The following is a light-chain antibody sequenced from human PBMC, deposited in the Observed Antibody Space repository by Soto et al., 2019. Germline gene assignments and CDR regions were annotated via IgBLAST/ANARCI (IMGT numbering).Light chain of an antibody. Sequence: DIQMTQSPSSLSASVGASVTITCRASQNIYNYLNWYQQKPGKAPRLLIYAASTLHSGVPSRFTGSGSGTDFSLTINGLQPEDFATYYCQHSYTAPPFTFGLGTRLEI. CDR2: AAS. CDR3: QHSYTAPPFT. V-gene: IGKV1-39*01. J-gene: IGKJ2*01. CDR1: QNIYNY.